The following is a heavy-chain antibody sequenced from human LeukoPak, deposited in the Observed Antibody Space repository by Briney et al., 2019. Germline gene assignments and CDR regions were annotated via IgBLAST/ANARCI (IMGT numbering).Heavy chain of an antibody. J-gene: IGHJ6*03. CDR1: GFTFTTYW. CDR3: ARTVTREGSGWFYYYYYYMDV. Sequence: GGSLRLSCAASGFTFTTYWMSWVRQAPGKGLEWVANIKQDGTEKYYVDSVKGRFTISRDNAKNSLYLQMNSLRAEDTAVYYCARTVTREGSGWFYYYYYYMDVWGKGTTVTVSS. CDR2: IKQDGTEK. D-gene: IGHD6-19*01. V-gene: IGHV3-7*01.